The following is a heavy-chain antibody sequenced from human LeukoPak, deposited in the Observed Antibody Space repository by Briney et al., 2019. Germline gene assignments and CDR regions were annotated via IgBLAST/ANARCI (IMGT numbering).Heavy chain of an antibody. Sequence: QAGRSLRLSCAVSGLTFRSYWMSWVRQAPGKGLERVANINQDGSEKYFLDSVRGRFTISRDNAKNSLALQMNTLRAEDTAVYYCARERDGRFFDYWGQGTLVTVSS. CDR1: GLTFRSYW. J-gene: IGHJ4*02. CDR3: ARERDGRFFDY. V-gene: IGHV3-7*01. CDR2: INQDGSEK. D-gene: IGHD5-24*01.